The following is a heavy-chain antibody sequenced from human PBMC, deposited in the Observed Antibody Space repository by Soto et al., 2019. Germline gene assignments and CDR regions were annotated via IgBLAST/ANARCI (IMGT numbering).Heavy chain of an antibody. CDR2: IWYHGVDK. Sequence: QVQLVESGGGVVQPERSLRLSCAASGFTFSRQAMHWVRQAPGRGLEWVAVIWYHGVDKYYADSVKGRFTISRDNSKNTVHLQMNSLRGEDTAVYYCATGFLGLCTGGNSPLDPWGQGSLVTVSS. CDR3: ATGFLGLCTGGNSPLDP. CDR1: GFTFSRQA. J-gene: IGHJ5*02. D-gene: IGHD2-8*02. V-gene: IGHV3-33*01.